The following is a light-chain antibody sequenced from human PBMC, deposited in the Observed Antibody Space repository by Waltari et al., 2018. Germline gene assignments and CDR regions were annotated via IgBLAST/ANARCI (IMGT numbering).Light chain of an antibody. V-gene: IGKV4-1*01. J-gene: IGKJ2*01. Sequence: EIVMTQSPDSLAVYLGEGATINCKSSQHLHTSDNENHLAWYQKKPGQPPRLLIFGASTRESGVPDRFSGSGSGADFSLTISGLQAEDVAVYYCEQYYTTPFTFGQGTKVEIK. CDR3: EQYYTTPFT. CDR2: GAS. CDR1: QHLHTSDNENH.